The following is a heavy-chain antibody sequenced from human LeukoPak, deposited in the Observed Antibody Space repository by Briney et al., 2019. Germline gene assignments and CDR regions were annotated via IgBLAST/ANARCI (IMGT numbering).Heavy chain of an antibody. V-gene: IGHV3-7*01. Sequence: GETLRLSCAASGFTFSSYWMSWVRQAPGKGLEWVANIKQDGSEKYYVDSVKGRFTISRDNAKNSLYLQMNSLRAEGTAVYYCANDVDTAMVHDYWGQGTLVTVSS. D-gene: IGHD5-18*01. CDR2: IKQDGSEK. CDR1: GFTFSSYW. CDR3: ANDVDTAMVHDY. J-gene: IGHJ4*02.